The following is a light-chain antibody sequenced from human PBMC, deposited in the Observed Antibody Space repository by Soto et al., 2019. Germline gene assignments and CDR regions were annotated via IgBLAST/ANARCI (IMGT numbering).Light chain of an antibody. J-gene: IGKJ2*01. V-gene: IGKV1-5*01. Sequence: DIQMTQSPSTLSASVGDRVTITCRASQTISNWLAWYQQKPGKAPRLLIYDASTLESGVPSRFSGSASGTEFTLTISGLQPDDFATYYCQQHTFGQGTKLEIK. CDR3: QQHT. CDR2: DAS. CDR1: QTISNW.